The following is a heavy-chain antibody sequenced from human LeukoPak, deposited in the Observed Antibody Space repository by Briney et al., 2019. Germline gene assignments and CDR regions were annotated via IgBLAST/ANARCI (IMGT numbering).Heavy chain of an antibody. Sequence: GRSLRLSCAASGFTFSHYAMHWVRQAPGKGLKRVTIISYDGSNKYYADSVKGRFTISRDNSKDTLYLQMNSLRAEDTAVYYCAMTGYSSVWSKNKDAFDIWGQGTMVTVSS. CDR2: ISYDGSNK. V-gene: IGHV3-30*01. D-gene: IGHD6-19*01. J-gene: IGHJ3*02. CDR1: GFTFSHYA. CDR3: AMTGYSSVWSKNKDAFDI.